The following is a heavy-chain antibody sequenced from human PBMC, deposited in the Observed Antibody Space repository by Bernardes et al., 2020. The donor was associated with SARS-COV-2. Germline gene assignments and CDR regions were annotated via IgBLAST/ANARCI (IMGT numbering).Heavy chain of an antibody. CDR3: ARFRSSYYSGFDP. Sequence: SETLSLTCSVSGGSIRDFYWTWIRQTPGRGLEWLGYIYSSGSTKYNPSLKSRVSMSIDTSKNQFSLEVNSVTAADTAIYYCARFRSSYYSGFDPWGQGILVTVSS. V-gene: IGHV4-59*01. D-gene: IGHD1-26*01. J-gene: IGHJ5*02. CDR1: GGSIRDFY. CDR2: IYSSGST.